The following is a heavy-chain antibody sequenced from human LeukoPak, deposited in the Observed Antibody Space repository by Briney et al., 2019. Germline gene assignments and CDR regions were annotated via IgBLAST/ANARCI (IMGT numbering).Heavy chain of an antibody. D-gene: IGHD6-13*01. CDR1: GGSISSSSYS. CDR2: IYYSGST. V-gene: IGHV4-39*01. CDR3: AGQIYSSSWYSSFDY. J-gene: IGHJ4*02. Sequence: SETLSLTCTVSGGSISSSSYSWGWIRQPPGKGLEWIGSIYYSGSTYYNPSLKSRVTISVDTSKNQFSLKLSSVTAADTAVYYCAGQIYSSSWYSSFDYWGQGTLVTVSS.